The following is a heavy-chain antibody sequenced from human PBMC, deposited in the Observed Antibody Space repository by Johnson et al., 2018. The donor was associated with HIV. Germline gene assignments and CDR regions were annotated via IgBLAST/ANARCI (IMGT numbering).Heavy chain of an antibody. Sequence: QMQLVESGGGLVQPGGSLRLSCAASGFTFSRYAMHWVRQAPGKGLEWVAVISYDGSNKYYADSVQGRFTVSRDNAKNTLYLQMNSLRADDTAVYYCAREGDGSGYYFDAFDIWGQGTMVTVSS. CDR3: AREGDGSGYYFDAFDI. J-gene: IGHJ3*02. CDR2: ISYDGSNK. D-gene: IGHD3-22*01. CDR1: GFTFSRYA. V-gene: IGHV3-30*04.